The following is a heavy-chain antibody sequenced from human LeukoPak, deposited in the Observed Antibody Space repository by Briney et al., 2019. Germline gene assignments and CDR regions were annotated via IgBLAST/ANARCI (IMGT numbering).Heavy chain of an antibody. CDR2: INGDGSST. J-gene: IGHJ5*02. Sequence: GGSLRLSCAASGFTFSSCWMYWVRQAPEKGLVYVSRINGDGSSTSYADSVKGRFTISRDNAKNTLFLQMNSLRAEDTAVYYCARGPRFAYKYFDPWGQGTLVTVSS. CDR3: ARGPRFAYKYFDP. CDR1: GFTFSSCW. D-gene: IGHD5-24*01. V-gene: IGHV3-74*01.